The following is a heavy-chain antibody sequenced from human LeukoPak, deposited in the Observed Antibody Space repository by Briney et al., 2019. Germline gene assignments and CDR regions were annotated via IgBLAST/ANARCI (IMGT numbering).Heavy chain of an antibody. V-gene: IGHV4-59*11. CDR3: AREGSRWVDFDF. J-gene: IGHJ4*02. CDR2: IYYSGST. Sequence: SETLSLTCTVSGGSISSHYWNWIRQSPGKGLEWIGYIYYSGSTNYNPSLKSRVTISLDASKSQFSLKLRSVTAADTAVYYCAREGSRWVDFDFWGQGTLVTVSS. D-gene: IGHD1-26*01. CDR1: GGSISSHY.